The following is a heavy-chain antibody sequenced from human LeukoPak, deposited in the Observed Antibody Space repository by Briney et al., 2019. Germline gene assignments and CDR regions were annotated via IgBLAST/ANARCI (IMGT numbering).Heavy chain of an antibody. CDR3: AREEQWSVDY. CDR1: GGSISSSSYY. D-gene: IGHD6-19*01. J-gene: IGHJ4*02. CDR2: IYYSGST. V-gene: IGHV4-39*02. Sequence: KPSETLSLTCTVSGGSISSSSYYWGWIRQPPVKGLEWIGSIYYSGSTYYNPSLKSRVTISVDTSKNQFSLKLSSVTAADTAVYYCAREEQWSVDYWGQGTLVTVSS.